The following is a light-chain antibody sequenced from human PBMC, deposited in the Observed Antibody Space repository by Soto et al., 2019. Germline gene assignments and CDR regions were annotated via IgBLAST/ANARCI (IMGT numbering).Light chain of an antibody. CDR1: QNIKSH. Sequence: DIQMTQSPSTLSASVGDRVTITCRASQNIKSHLAWYQQKPGKAPKLLIYTASSLQSGVPSRFSGSGSGTEFTLTISSLQRDDFATFYCQPYALYSALGQGTKVEIK. J-gene: IGKJ1*01. CDR3: QPYALYSA. CDR2: TAS. V-gene: IGKV1-5*03.